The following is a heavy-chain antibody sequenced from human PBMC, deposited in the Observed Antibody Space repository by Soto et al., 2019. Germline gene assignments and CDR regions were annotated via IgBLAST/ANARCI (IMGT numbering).Heavy chain of an antibody. CDR3: ARGLSFMRYFQH. CDR1: GGSSSGYY. V-gene: IGHV4-34*01. Sequence: SETLSLTCAVYGGSSSGYYWSWIRQPPGKGLEWIGEINHSGSTNYNPSLKSRVTISVDTSKNQFSLTLSSVTAADTAVYYCARGLSFMRYFQHWGQGTLVTVSS. CDR2: INHSGST. J-gene: IGHJ1*01.